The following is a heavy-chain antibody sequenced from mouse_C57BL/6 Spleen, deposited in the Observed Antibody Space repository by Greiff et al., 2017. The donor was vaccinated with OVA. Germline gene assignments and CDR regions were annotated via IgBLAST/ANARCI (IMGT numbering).Heavy chain of an antibody. J-gene: IGHJ4*01. CDR1: GFTFSDYG. V-gene: IGHV5-17*01. Sequence: EVKLMESGGGLVKPGGSLKLSCAASGFTFSDYGMHWVRQAPEKGLEWVAYISSGSSTIYYADTVKGRFTISRDNAKNTLCLQMTSLRSEDTAMYYCAANWGYAMDYWGQGTSVTVSS. D-gene: IGHD4-1*01. CDR2: ISSGSSTI. CDR3: AANWGYAMDY.